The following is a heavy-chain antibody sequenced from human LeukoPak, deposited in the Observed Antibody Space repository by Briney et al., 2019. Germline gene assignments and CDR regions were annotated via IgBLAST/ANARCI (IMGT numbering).Heavy chain of an antibody. V-gene: IGHV3-7*01. CDR2: IKQDGSEK. CDR1: GFTFSSYW. J-gene: IGHJ1*01. D-gene: IGHD6-13*01. CDR3: AKDKQQLVPAEYFQH. Sequence: GGSLRLSCAASGFTFSSYWMSWVRQAPGKGLEWVANIKQDGSEKYYVDSVKGRFTISRDNAKNSLYLQMNSLRAEDTAVYYCAKDKQQLVPAEYFQHWGQGALVTVSS.